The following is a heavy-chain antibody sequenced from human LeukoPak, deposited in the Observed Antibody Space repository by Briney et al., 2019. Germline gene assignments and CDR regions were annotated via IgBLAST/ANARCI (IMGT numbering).Heavy chain of an antibody. D-gene: IGHD4-23*01. CDR3: ARYSGPSVYFDY. Sequence: SETVSLTCTDSGGSMSSGDYYWSWIRQPPGKGLEWIGYINYRGNAYYNPSLKSRVSISVDASKSQFSLKLTSVTAADTAVFYCARYSGPSVYFDYWGQGTLVTVSS. CDR1: GGSMSSGDYY. CDR2: INYRGNA. V-gene: IGHV4-30-4*01. J-gene: IGHJ4*02.